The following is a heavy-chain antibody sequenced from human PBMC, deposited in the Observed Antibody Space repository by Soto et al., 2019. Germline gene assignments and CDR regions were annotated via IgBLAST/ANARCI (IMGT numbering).Heavy chain of an antibody. CDR2: IKQDGSDK. CDR3: ARGGGALDY. Sequence: EVQLVESGGGLVQPGGSLRLSCAASGFTFSGFWMSWVRQAPGKGLEWMANIKQDGSDKYYVDSVKGRFSISRDNDKNSLYLQMNSLRAEDTAVYYCARGGGALDYWGQGTLVTVSS. CDR1: GFTFSGFW. D-gene: IGHD3-16*01. V-gene: IGHV3-7*01. J-gene: IGHJ4*02.